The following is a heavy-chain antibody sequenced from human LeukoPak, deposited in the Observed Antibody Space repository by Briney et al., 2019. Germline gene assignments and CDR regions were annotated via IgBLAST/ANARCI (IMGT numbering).Heavy chain of an antibody. CDR1: GYTFTGYY. Sequence: ASVKVSFKASGYTFTGYYMHWVRQAPGQGLEWMGRINPNSGVTNYAQKFQGRVTMTRDTSISTAYMELSRLRSDDTAVYYCAREGHLSGYYFPDYWGQGTLVTVSS. CDR2: INPNSGVT. CDR3: AREGHLSGYYFPDY. J-gene: IGHJ4*02. V-gene: IGHV1-2*06. D-gene: IGHD3-22*01.